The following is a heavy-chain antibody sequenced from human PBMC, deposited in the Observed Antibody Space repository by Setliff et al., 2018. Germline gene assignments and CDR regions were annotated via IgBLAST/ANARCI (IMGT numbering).Heavy chain of an antibody. Sequence: PGGSLRLSCAASGFTFSGSAMHWVRQASGKGLEWVGRIRSKANSYATAYAASVKGRFTISRDNSKNTLYLQMNSLRAEDTAVYYCAKKLPGVRYFDYCGQGTLVTVSS. D-gene: IGHD1-7*01. CDR2: IRSKANSYAT. J-gene: IGHJ4*02. CDR3: AKKLPGVRYFDY. CDR1: GFTFSGSA. V-gene: IGHV3-73*01.